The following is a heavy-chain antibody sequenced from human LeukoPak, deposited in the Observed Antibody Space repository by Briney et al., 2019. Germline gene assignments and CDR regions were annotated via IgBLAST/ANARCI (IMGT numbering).Heavy chain of an antibody. Sequence: GSLRLSCAASGFIFSSYGMSWVRQAPGKGLVWVSRIYVDGRTTNYADSVKGRFTISRDNAKNTVYLEMNSLSVEDTATYYCIRDFRSADLWGQGTLVTVTS. V-gene: IGHV3-74*01. J-gene: IGHJ5*02. CDR2: IYVDGRTT. CDR1: GFIFSSYG. CDR3: IRDFRSADL.